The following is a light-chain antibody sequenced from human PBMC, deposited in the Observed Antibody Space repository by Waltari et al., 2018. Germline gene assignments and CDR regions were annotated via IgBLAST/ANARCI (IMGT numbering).Light chain of an antibody. CDR1: NSNIGSNT. V-gene: IGLV1-44*01. Sequence: QSVLTQPPSASATPGQTVTISCSGRNSNIGSNTVHWYQQLPGTAPKFLIYNNNQRPSGVPARFSGSKSGTSAFLAISGLQSEDEADYYCASWDDRLNGYVLGTGTKVTAL. CDR2: NNN. J-gene: IGLJ1*01. CDR3: ASWDDRLNGYV.